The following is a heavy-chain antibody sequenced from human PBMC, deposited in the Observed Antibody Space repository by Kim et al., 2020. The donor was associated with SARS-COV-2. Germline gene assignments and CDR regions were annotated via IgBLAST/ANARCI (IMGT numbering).Heavy chain of an antibody. D-gene: IGHD5-12*01. V-gene: IGHV3-15*01. CDR1: GFTFSNAW. CDR3: TTAISPYIGLAFDI. J-gene: IGHJ3*02. Sequence: GGSLRLSCAASGFTFSNAWMSWVRQAPGKGLEWVGRIKSKTDGGTTDYAAPVKGRFTISRDDSKNTLYLQMNSLKTEDTAVYYCTTAISPYIGLAFDIWGQGTMVTVSS. CDR2: IKSKTDGGTT.